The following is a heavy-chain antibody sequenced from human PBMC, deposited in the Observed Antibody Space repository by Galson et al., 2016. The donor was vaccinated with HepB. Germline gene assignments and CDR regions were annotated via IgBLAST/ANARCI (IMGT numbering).Heavy chain of an antibody. CDR3: ARVGIGSSWYFDY. V-gene: IGHV3-7*01. Sequence: SLRLSCAASGFTFYNYAMDWVRQAPGKGLEWVANLNKDGSEKYYMDSVKGRFTISRDNAKKSLYLQMNSLRAEDTAVYYCARVGIGSSWYFDYWGQGTLVTVSS. J-gene: IGHJ4*02. CDR2: LNKDGSEK. CDR1: GFTFYNYA. D-gene: IGHD6-13*01.